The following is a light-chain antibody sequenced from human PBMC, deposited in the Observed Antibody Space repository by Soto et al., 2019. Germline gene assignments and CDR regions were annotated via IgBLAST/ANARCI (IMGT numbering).Light chain of an antibody. Sequence: DIVLTQSPGTLSLSPGERDTLSCRASQSVNNNYLAWYQQSPGQAPRLLIYVASTRATGIPDRFSGSGSGTDFTLTISRLEPADFSVYYCQQYSSSPPTFGGGTKVDIK. V-gene: IGKV3-20*01. CDR1: QSVNNNY. CDR3: QQYSSSPPT. J-gene: IGKJ4*01. CDR2: VAS.